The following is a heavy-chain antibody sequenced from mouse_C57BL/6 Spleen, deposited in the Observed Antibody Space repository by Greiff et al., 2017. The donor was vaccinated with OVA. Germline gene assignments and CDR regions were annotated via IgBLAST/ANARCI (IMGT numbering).Heavy chain of an antibody. D-gene: IGHD1-1*01. V-gene: IGHV1-9*01. CDR2: ILPGSGST. CDR3: ARRVITTVVAPYAMDY. CDR1: GYTFTGYW. Sequence: QVQLKQSGAELMKPGASVKLSCKATGYTFTGYWIEWVKQRPGHGLEWIGEILPGSGSTNYNEKFKGKATFTADTSSNTAYMQLSSLTTEDSAIYYCARRVITTVVAPYAMDYWGQGTSVTVA. J-gene: IGHJ4*01.